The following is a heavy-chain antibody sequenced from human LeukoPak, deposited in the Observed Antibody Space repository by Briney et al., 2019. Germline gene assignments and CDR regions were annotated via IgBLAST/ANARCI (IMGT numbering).Heavy chain of an antibody. CDR1: GFSFSSYA. J-gene: IGHJ4*02. V-gene: IGHV3-23*01. Sequence: GGSLRLSCVVSGFSFSSYAMSWVRQAPGKGLEWVSTLSGSGGITYYSDSVKGRFTVSRDNPKNTLSLQMNSLRAEDTAVYYCAKTYYYDSSGYSHYLAFDYWGQGTLVTVSS. CDR3: AKTYYYDSSGYSHYLAFDY. CDR2: LSGSGGIT. D-gene: IGHD3-22*01.